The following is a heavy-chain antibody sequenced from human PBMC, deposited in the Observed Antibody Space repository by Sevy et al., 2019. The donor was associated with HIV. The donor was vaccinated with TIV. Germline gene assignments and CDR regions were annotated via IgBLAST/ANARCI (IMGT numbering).Heavy chain of an antibody. CDR3: AREGDSWLPFDY. CDR2: ISGLNNYI. Sequence: GGSLRLSCAASGFTFSCYSMNWVRQAPGKGLEWVSSISGLNNYIYYADSVKGRFTISRDNAKNSLYLQMNSLRAEDTAVYYCAREGDSWLPFDYWGQGTLVTVSS. J-gene: IGHJ4*02. D-gene: IGHD6-13*01. CDR1: GFTFSCYS. V-gene: IGHV3-21*01.